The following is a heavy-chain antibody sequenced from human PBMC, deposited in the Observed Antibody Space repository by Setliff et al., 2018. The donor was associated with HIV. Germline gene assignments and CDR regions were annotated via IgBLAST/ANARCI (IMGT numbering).Heavy chain of an antibody. J-gene: IGHJ5*02. D-gene: IGHD3-10*01. CDR1: GYTFSTYW. Sequence: GESLKISCQGSGYTFSTYWIAWVRQTPGKGMDWVGLIYPDKSDTKYRPSLQGQVTISADKSISTAYLQWSSLKASDTAIYYCAISGSPDRRPTWGQGTLVTVSS. V-gene: IGHV5-51*01. CDR3: AISGSPDRRPT. CDR2: IYPDKSDT.